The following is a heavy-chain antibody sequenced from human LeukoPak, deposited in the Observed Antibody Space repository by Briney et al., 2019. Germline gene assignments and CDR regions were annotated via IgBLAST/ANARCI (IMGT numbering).Heavy chain of an antibody. V-gene: IGHV4-30-2*01. Sequence: PSQTLSLTCAVPGGSITNGAYSWSWIRQPPGKRLGLIGYIYHSGSTYYNPSLKSRVTISLDRSKNQFSLKVTSVTAADTAVYYCARGLRYYGSGSYTHFDYWGQGSLVTVSS. D-gene: IGHD3-10*01. CDR2: IYHSGST. CDR1: GGSITNGAYS. J-gene: IGHJ4*02. CDR3: ARGLRYYGSGSYTHFDY.